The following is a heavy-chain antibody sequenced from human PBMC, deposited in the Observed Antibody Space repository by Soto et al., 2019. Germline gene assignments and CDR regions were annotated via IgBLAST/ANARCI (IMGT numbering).Heavy chain of an antibody. CDR3: AKDGPGQQPRTAIQHFDY. D-gene: IGHD2-21*02. CDR2: ISGSGGST. J-gene: IGHJ4*02. V-gene: IGHV3-23*01. CDR1: GFTFSSYA. Sequence: EVQLLESGGGLVQPGGSLRLSCAASGFTFSSYAMSWVRQAPGKGLEWVSAISGSGGSTYYADSVKGRFTISRDSSKNTLYLQMNSLRAEDTAVYYCAKDGPGQQPRTAIQHFDYWGQGTLVTVSS.